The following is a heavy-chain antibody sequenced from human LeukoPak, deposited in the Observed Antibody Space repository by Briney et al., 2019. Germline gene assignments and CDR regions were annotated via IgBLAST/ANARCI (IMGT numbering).Heavy chain of an antibody. D-gene: IGHD5-18*01. Sequence: GSSVKVSCKASGGTFSIYAISWVRQAPGQGLEWMGGIIPIFGTANYAQKFQGRVTITADESTSTAYMELSSLRSEDTAVYYCARDPLDTAMVTNKYYYYYGMDVWAKGPRSPSPQ. J-gene: IGHJ6*04. CDR3: ARDPLDTAMVTNKYYYYYGMDV. V-gene: IGHV1-69*01. CDR1: GGTFSIYA. CDR2: IIPIFGTA.